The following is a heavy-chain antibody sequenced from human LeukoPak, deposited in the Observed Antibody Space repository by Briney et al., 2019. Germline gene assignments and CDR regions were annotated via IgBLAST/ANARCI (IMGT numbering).Heavy chain of an antibody. V-gene: IGHV3-15*01. CDR3: TSLVGSPTY. J-gene: IGHJ4*02. D-gene: IGHD4-23*01. Sequence: GGSLRLSCSASGLIFSTYAMQWVRQAPGKGPEWVGRIKSKRDGETTDYTTLVKSRFSISRDDSKNTVYLQMNSLRTEDTAVYYCTSLVGSPTYWGQGTLVAVSS. CDR2: IKSKRDGETT. CDR1: GLIFSTYA.